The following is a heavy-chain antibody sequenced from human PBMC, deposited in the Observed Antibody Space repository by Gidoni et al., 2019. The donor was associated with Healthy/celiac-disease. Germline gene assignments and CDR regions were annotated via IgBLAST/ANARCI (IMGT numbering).Heavy chain of an antibody. J-gene: IGHJ4*02. CDR3: TTDRGGDTAMEYYFDY. D-gene: IGHD5-18*01. Sequence: EVQLVESGGGLVKPGGSLRLSCAASGFTFSNAWMSWVRQAPGKGLEWVGRIKSKTDGGTTDYAAPVKGRFTISRYDSKNTLYLQMNSLKTEDTAVYYCTTDRGGDTAMEYYFDYWGQGTLVTVSS. V-gene: IGHV3-15*01. CDR2: IKSKTDGGTT. CDR1: GFTFSNAW.